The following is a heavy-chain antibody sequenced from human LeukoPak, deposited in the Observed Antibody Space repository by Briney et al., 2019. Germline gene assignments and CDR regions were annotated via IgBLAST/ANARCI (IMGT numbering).Heavy chain of an antibody. V-gene: IGHV4-59*12. CDR2: IYYSGST. Sequence: SETLSLTCTVSGGSISSYYWSWIWQPPGKGLEWIGSIYYSGSTYYNPSLKSRVTISVDTSKNQFSLKLSSVTAADTAVYYCARDNWGGSGSYPLLIYYYYGMDVWGQGTTVTVSS. J-gene: IGHJ6*02. D-gene: IGHD3-10*01. CDR1: GGSISSYY. CDR3: ARDNWGGSGSYPLLIYYYYGMDV.